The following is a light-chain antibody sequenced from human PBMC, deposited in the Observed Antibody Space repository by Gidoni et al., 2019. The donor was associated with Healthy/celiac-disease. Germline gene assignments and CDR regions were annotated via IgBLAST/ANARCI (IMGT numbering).Light chain of an antibody. CDR2: GAS. CDR1: QSVSSN. J-gene: IGKJ2*01. CDR3: QQYNNWPYT. V-gene: IGKV3-15*01. Sequence: EIVMTKSPATLSVSPGERATLSCRASQSVSSNLAWYQQQPGQAPRLLIYGASTRATGIPARFSGSGSGTEFTLTISSLQSEDFAVYYCQQYNNWPYTFGQGTKLEIK.